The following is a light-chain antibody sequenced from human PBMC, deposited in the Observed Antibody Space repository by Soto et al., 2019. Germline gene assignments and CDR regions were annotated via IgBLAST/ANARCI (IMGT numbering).Light chain of an antibody. J-gene: IGKJ1*01. CDR2: WAS. V-gene: IGKV4-1*01. CDR1: QRVLYSSSNKNY. Sequence: DIVMTQSPDSLAVSLGERATINCKSSQRVLYSSSNKNYLAWYQQKPGQPPKLLIYWASTRESGVPDRFSGSGSGTDFTLTISSLQAKDVAVSYCQKYCSSTWKFGKGTKVEIK. CDR3: QKYCSSTWK.